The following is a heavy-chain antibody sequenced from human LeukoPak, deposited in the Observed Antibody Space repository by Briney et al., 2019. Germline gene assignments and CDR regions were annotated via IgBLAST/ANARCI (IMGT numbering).Heavy chain of an antibody. Sequence: SQTLSLTCTVSGASISSGSHYWSWIRQPAGKGLEWIGRIYTSGSTNYNPSLKSRVTISVDTSKNQFSLKLSSVTAADTAVYYCARDDCSSISCYHNWFDPWGQGTLVTVSS. CDR2: IYTSGST. V-gene: IGHV4-61*02. J-gene: IGHJ5*02. CDR1: GASISSGSHY. CDR3: ARDDCSSISCYHNWFDP. D-gene: IGHD2-2*01.